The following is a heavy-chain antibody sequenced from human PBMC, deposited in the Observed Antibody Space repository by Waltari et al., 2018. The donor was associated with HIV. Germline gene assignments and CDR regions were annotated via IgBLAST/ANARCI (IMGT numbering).Heavy chain of an antibody. CDR3: ARDGIPQALDL. D-gene: IGHD5-18*01. Sequence: QVQLVQSGAEVKKPGSSVKVSCKASGGTFSNYAISWVRQAPGQGLEWMGGIIPIFSTTNYTQKFQGRLMITADESTSTAYVELRSLRSEDTAVYYCARDGIPQALDLWGQGTMVTVSS. CDR1: GGTFSNYA. V-gene: IGHV1-69*01. CDR2: IIPIFSTT. J-gene: IGHJ3*01.